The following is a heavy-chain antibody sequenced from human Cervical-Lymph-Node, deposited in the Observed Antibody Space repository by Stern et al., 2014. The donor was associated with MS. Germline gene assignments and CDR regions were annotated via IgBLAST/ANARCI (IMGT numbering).Heavy chain of an antibody. Sequence: QVQLVESGAEVKKPGTSVKVSCTASGGTFSSYAINWVRQAPGQGPEWMGGIIRIFGTANYAQKFQGRVTMTADESTSTAYMELSSLRSEDTAVYYCARDSRHYDASYYFDSWGQGTLVTVSS. D-gene: IGHD3-16*01. CDR2: IIRIFGTA. J-gene: IGHJ4*02. V-gene: IGHV1-69*01. CDR3: ARDSRHYDASYYFDS. CDR1: GGTFSSYA.